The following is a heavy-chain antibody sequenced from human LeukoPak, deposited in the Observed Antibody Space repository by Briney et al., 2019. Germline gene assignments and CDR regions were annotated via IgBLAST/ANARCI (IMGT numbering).Heavy chain of an antibody. CDR2: IIPTFGTA. J-gene: IGHJ1*01. Sequence: SVKVSCKASGGTFSSYAISWVRQAPGQGLEWMGGIIPTFGTANYAQKFQGRVTITADESTSTAYMELSSLRSEDTAVYYCASDFDGHSTGWIPFQHWGQGTLVTVSS. CDR1: GGTFSSYA. V-gene: IGHV1-69*13. CDR3: ASDFDGHSTGWIPFQH. D-gene: IGHD6-19*01.